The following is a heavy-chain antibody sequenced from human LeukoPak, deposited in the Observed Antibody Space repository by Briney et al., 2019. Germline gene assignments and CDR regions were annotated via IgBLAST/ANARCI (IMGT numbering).Heavy chain of an antibody. D-gene: IGHD1-26*01. J-gene: IGHJ4*02. Sequence: TSETLSLTCTVSGVSINTYYASWIRQAPGKGLEFIGFIYNGGNTNYNPSLKSRATISVDTSNNQFSPRLTSVTAADTAMYYCAAGPWELDFWGQGTLVTVSS. V-gene: IGHV4-4*09. CDR1: GVSINTYY. CDR3: AAGPWELDF. CDR2: IYNGGNT.